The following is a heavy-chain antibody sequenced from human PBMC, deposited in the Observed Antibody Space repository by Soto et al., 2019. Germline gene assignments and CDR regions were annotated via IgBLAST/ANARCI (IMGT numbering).Heavy chain of an antibody. CDR3: AQSTYDSHWYFDL. CDR2: IYYSGST. V-gene: IGHV4-39*01. CDR1: GGSISSSSYY. D-gene: IGHD5-12*01. J-gene: IGHJ2*01. Sequence: QLQLQESGPGLVKPSETLSLTCTVSGGSISSSSYYWGWIRQPPGKGLEWIGSIYYSGSTYYNPSLKSRVTLSVDTSKNQVSLKLSSVTAADTAVYYCAQSTYDSHWYFDLWGRGTLVTVSS.